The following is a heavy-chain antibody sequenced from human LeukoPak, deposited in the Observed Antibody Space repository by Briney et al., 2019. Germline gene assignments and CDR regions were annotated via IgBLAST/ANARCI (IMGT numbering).Heavy chain of an antibody. CDR2: ISGRGGST. CDR1: GFTFSSYA. D-gene: IGHD4-17*01. Sequence: PGGSLRLSCAASGFTFSSYAMSWVRQAPGGGLGWVSAISGRGGSTYYADSVKGRFTISRDNSKNRLYLQMNSLRAEDTAVYYCAKQVPDYGDYVGVDYWGQGNLVTVSS. V-gene: IGHV3-23*01. CDR3: AKQVPDYGDYVGVDY. J-gene: IGHJ4*02.